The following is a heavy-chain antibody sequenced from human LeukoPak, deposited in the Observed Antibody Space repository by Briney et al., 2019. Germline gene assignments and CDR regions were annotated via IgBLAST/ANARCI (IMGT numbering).Heavy chain of an antibody. CDR2: IKSDGSRT. J-gene: IGHJ4*02. V-gene: IGHV3-74*01. D-gene: IGHD5-12*01. CDR3: ARVGQAGYVGYPLDY. CDR1: GFTFSSYW. Sequence: PGWSLRLSCAASGFTFSSYWMHSVRQAPARGLMGVSRIKSDGSRTSYADSVKGRFTISRDKAKNTLYLQMNSLRAEDTAVFYCARVGQAGYVGYPLDYRGQGTLVTVPS.